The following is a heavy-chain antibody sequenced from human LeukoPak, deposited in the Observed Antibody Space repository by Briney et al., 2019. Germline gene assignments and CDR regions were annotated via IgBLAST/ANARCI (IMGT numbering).Heavy chain of an antibody. V-gene: IGHV3-74*01. D-gene: IGHD3-16*01. CDR3: TTDDYRGLGY. J-gene: IGHJ4*02. CDR2: ITQDGSVT. Sequence: SGGSLRLSCVTSGITFSNYYMHWVRQVPGEGLVWVSHITQDGSVTSYADSVKGRFTISRDNAKNTVYLQLNNLRAEDTAVYYCTTDDYRGLGYWGQGTLVTVSS. CDR1: GITFSNYY.